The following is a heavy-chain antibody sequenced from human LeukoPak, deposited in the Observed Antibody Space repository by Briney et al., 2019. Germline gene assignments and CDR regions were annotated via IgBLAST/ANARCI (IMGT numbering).Heavy chain of an antibody. J-gene: IGHJ3*02. CDR1: GFTFSNYA. V-gene: IGHV3-64D*06. Sequence: QAGGSLRLSCSASGFTFSNYAMYWVRQAPGKWMKYVSTISSNGGSTYYADSVKGRFTISRDNSKNTLYLQMSGLRAEDTAVYYCVISLGDGAFDIWGQWTMVTVS. CDR3: VISLGDGAFDI. D-gene: IGHD1-20*01. CDR2: ISSNGGST.